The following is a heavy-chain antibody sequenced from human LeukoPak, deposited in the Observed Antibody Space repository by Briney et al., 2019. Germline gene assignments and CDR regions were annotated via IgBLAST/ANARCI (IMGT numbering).Heavy chain of an antibody. V-gene: IGHV4-34*01. CDR3: GRDALVGYFSYYHMDV. CDR1: GGSFSGYY. CDR2: INHSGST. J-gene: IGHJ6*03. Sequence: SETLSLTCAVYGGSFSGYYWSWIRQPPGKGLEWIGEINHSGSTNYNPSLKSRVTISIDTSKNQFSLKLSSVTAADTAVYYCGRDALVGYFSYYHMDVWGKGTTVTVSS. D-gene: IGHD2-15*01.